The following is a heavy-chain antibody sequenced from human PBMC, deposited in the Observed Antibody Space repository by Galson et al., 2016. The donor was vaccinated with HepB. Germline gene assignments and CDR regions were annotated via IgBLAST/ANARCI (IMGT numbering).Heavy chain of an antibody. CDR2: IFITGST. V-gene: IGHV4-61*02. Sequence: LSLTCTVSGGSISSGNYYWTWIRQPAGKGLEWIGRIFITGSTNSNPSLKSRVTISVDPSKNQFSLKLTSVTAADTGVYYCARVWVPGGYGYLDIWGQGTVVTVSS. D-gene: IGHD5-18*01. CDR3: ARVWVPGGYGYLDI. CDR1: GGSISSGNYY. J-gene: IGHJ3*02.